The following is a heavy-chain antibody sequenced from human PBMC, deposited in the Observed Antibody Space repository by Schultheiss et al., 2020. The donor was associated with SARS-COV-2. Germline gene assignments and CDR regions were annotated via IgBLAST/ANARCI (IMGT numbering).Heavy chain of an antibody. CDR3: ARDAPPYNWNDDAFDI. V-gene: IGHV4-34*01. J-gene: IGHJ3*02. CDR1: GGPFSNYY. CDR2: SNHIGST. Sequence: SQTLSLTCVVYGGPFSNYYWSWIRQPPGKGLEWIGESNHIGSTNYNPSLKSRVTISLDTSKNQFSLKMSSVTAADTAVYYCARDAPPYNWNDDAFDIWGQGTMVTVS. D-gene: IGHD1-20*01.